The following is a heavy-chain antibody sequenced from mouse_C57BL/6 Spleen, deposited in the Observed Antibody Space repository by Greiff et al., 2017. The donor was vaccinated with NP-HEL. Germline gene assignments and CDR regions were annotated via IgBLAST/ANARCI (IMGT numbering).Heavy chain of an antibody. V-gene: IGHV1-50*01. J-gene: IGHJ4*01. Sequence: VQLQQSGAELVKPGASVKLSCKASGYTFTSYWMQWVKQRPGQGLEWIGEIDPSDSYTNYNKKFKGTATLTVDTSSSTAYMQRSSLTSEDSAVYYCARGATVVATRYAMDYWGQGTSVTVSA. CDR3: ARGATVVATRYAMDY. CDR1: GYTFTSYW. D-gene: IGHD1-1*01. CDR2: IDPSDSYT.